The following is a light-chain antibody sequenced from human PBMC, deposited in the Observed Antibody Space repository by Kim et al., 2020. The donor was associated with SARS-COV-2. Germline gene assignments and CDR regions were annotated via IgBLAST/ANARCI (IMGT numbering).Light chain of an antibody. CDR1: QSISSW. CDR2: KAS. V-gene: IGKV1-5*03. CDR3: QQYDSHSYT. Sequence: SAAVGDRVTITGRASQSISSWLAWYQQKPGKAPKLLIYKASSLQRGVPSRFSGSESGTEFTLTISSLQPDDFATYYCQQYDSHSYTFGPGTKLEI. J-gene: IGKJ2*01.